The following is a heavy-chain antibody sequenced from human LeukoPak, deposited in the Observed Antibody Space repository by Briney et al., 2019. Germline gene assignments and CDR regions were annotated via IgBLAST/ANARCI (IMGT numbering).Heavy chain of an antibody. D-gene: IGHD2-15*01. V-gene: IGHV1-2*02. CDR3: ARDPFPCGGSCYYSMNWFDP. CDR1: RYTFTGYY. J-gene: IGHJ5*02. CDR2: INPNSGGT. Sequence: ASVKVSCKASRYTFTGYYMHWVRQAPGQGLERMGWINPNSGGTNYAQKFQGRVTMTRDTSICTAYMELSRLRSDDTAVYYCARDPFPCGGSCYYSMNWFDPWGQGTLVTVSS.